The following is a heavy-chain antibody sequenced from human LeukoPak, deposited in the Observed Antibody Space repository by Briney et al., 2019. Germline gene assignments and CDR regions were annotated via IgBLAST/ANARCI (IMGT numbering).Heavy chain of an antibody. CDR1: GFTFSDYE. CDR3: ARDTGWGQGIAV. Sequence: GGSLRLSCAASGFTFSDYEMNWVRQAPGKGLEWLSHISVSGTTIHYADSVKGRFTISRDNAKNSVYLQMNSLRAEDTAVYYCARDTGWGQGIAVWGQGTLVTVSS. D-gene: IGHD2-21*01. V-gene: IGHV3-48*01. CDR2: ISVSGTTI. J-gene: IGHJ4*02.